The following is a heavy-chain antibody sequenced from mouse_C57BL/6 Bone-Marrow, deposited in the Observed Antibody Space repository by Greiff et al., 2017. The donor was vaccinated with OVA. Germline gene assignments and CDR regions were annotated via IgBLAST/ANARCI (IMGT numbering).Heavy chain of an antibody. Sequence: EVQLQQSGPGLVKPSQSLSLTCSVTGYSITSGYYWNWIRQFPGNKLEWLGYISYDGSNNYNPFLKNRISITRDTSKNQFFLKLHSVTTEDTATYYCARDYYGSSYGLCDYWGQGTTLTVSS. CDR2: ISYDGSN. D-gene: IGHD1-1*01. J-gene: IGHJ2*01. CDR3: ARDYYGSSYGLCDY. CDR1: GYSITSGYY. V-gene: IGHV3-6*01.